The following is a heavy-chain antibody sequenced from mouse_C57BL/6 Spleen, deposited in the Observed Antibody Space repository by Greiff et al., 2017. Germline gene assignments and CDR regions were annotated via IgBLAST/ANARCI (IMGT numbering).Heavy chain of an antibody. CDR2: IDPSDSYT. CDR1: GYTFTSYW. J-gene: IGHJ2*01. V-gene: IGHV1-50*01. Sequence: VQLQQPGAELVKPGASVKLSCKASGYTFTSYWMQWVKQRPGQGLEWIGEIDPSDSYTNYNQKFKGKATLTVDTSSSTAYMQLSSLTSEDSAVYYCARYGGYYMDYWGQGTTLTVSS. CDR3: ARYGGYYMDY. D-gene: IGHD1-1*02.